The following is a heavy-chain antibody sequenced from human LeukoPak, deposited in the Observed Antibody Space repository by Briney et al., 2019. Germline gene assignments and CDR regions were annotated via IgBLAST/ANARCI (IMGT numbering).Heavy chain of an antibody. CDR2: ISGSGGST. J-gene: IGHJ4*02. CDR3: AHSPIAAGANGH. V-gene: IGHV3-23*01. D-gene: IGHD1-26*01. Sequence: GGSLRLSCAASGFTFSSYAMSWVRQAPGKGLEWVSAISGSGGSTYYADSVKGRFTISRDNSKNTLYLQMNSLRAEDTAVYYCAHSPIAAGANGHWGQGTLVTVSS. CDR1: GFTFSSYA.